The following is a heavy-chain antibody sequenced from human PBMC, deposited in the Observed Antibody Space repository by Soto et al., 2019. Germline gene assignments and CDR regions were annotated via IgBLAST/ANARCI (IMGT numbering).Heavy chain of an antibody. CDR2: ILFDGSNK. J-gene: IGHJ4*02. V-gene: IGHV3-30*18. Sequence: QVQLVESGGGVVQPGRSLRLSCAASGFTFSSFGMHWVRQAPGKGLEWVAVILFDGSNKYYADSVKGRFTISRDNSENTLYLQMNSLRAEDTAVYYCAKGLYSSSTSPLDYWGQGTLVTVSS. D-gene: IGHD6-6*01. CDR1: GFTFSSFG. CDR3: AKGLYSSSTSPLDY.